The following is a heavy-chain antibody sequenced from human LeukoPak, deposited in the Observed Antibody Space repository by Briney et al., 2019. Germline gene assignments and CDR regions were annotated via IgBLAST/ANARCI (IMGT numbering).Heavy chain of an antibody. CDR1: GYTFTGYY. CDR3: ARLLAPAAMREGYSSS. Sequence: ASVKVSCKASGYTFTGYYMHWVRQAPGQGLEWMGRINPNSGGTNYAQKFQGRVTMTRDTSISTAYMELSRLRSDDTAVYYCARLLAPAAMREGYSSSWGQGTLVTVSS. V-gene: IGHV1-2*06. CDR2: INPNSGGT. J-gene: IGHJ4*02. D-gene: IGHD2-2*01.